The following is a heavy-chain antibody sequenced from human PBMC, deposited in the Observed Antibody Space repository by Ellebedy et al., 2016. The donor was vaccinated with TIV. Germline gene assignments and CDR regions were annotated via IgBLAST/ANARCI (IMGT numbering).Heavy chain of an antibody. CDR3: AGGEDFYDNSGYYDAATRFDY. Sequence: GESLKISCAASGFNFSRYAMNWVRQAPGKGLEWVSYISSSSSIIYDADSVEGRFTISRDNAKNSLYLQMNSLRVEDTAVYYCAGGEDFYDNSGYYDAATRFDYWGQGTLVTVSS. CDR2: ISSSSSII. J-gene: IGHJ4*02. V-gene: IGHV3-48*01. D-gene: IGHD3-22*01. CDR1: GFNFSRYA.